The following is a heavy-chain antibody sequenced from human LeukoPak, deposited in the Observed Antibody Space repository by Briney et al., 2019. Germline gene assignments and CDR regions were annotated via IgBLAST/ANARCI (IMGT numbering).Heavy chain of an antibody. CDR1: GGTFSSYA. CDR2: IIPIFDTA. CDR3: ARDRMVRGAIIGGEFDY. J-gene: IGHJ4*02. Sequence: SVKVSCKASGGTFSSYAISWVRQAPGQGLEWMGGIIPIFDTANYAQKFQGRVTITTDESTNTAYMELSSLRSEDTAVYYCARDRMVRGAIIGGEFDYWGQGTLVTVSS. V-gene: IGHV1-69*05. D-gene: IGHD3-10*01.